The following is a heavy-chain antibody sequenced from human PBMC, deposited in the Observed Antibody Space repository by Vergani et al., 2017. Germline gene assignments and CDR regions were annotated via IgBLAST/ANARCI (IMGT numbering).Heavy chain of an antibody. CDR2: ISSSSRYI. D-gene: IGHD3-3*01. CDR3: ARVGPFTIFGPFDY. Sequence: EVQLVESGGGLVKPGGSLRLSCAASGFTFSSYSMNWVRQAPGKGLEWVSSISSSSRYIYYADSVKGRFTISRDNAKNSLYLKMNSLRAEDAAVYYCARVGPFTIFGPFDYWGQGTLVTVSS. CDR1: GFTFSSYS. J-gene: IGHJ4*02. V-gene: IGHV3-21*01.